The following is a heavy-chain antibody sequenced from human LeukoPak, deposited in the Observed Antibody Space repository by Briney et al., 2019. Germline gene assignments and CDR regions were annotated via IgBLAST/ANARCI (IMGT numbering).Heavy chain of an antibody. CDR3: ARDRAWNDHFSYHMDV. CDR2: ISSSSSYI. V-gene: IGHV3-21*01. CDR1: GFTFSSYS. Sequence: GGSLRLSCAASGFTFSSYSMNWVRQAPGKGLEWVSSISSSSSYIYYADSVKGRFTISRDNAKNSLYLQMNSLRAEDTAVYYCARDRAWNDHFSYHMDVWGKGTTVTVSS. D-gene: IGHD1-1*01. J-gene: IGHJ6*03.